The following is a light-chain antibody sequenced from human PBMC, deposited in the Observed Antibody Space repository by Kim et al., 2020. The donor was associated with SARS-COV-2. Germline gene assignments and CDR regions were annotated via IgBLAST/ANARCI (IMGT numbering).Light chain of an antibody. CDR1: QSVSSIY. J-gene: IGKJ4*01. CDR2: GAS. V-gene: IGKV3-20*01. CDR3: QQYSRSPLT. Sequence: EIVLTQSPGTLSLSPGERATLSCRASQSVSSIYLAWYQQKSGRAPRLLFYGASNRVTGTPDRFSGSGSGTDFTLTISRLEPEDFAVYYCQQYSRSPLTFCGGTKVDIK.